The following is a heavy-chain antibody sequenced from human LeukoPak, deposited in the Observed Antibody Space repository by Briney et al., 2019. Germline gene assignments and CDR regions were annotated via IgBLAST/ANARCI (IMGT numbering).Heavy chain of an antibody. D-gene: IGHD6-19*01. CDR3: ARDRAESQWLVRYWFDP. CDR2: ISAYNGNT. J-gene: IGHJ5*02. Sequence: GASVKVSCKASGYTFTSYGISWVRQAPGQGLEWMGWISAYNGNTNYTQKFQGRVTMTRDTSIRTVYMELRRLRSDDTAVYYCARDRAESQWLVRYWFDPWGQGTLVTVSS. V-gene: IGHV1-18*01. CDR1: GYTFTSYG.